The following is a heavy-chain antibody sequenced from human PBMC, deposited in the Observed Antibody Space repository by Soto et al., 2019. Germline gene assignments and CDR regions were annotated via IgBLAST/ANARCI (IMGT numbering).Heavy chain of an antibody. CDR2: ISSSDNTI. J-gene: IGHJ4*02. CDR3: ARSPFLECN. CDR1: GFTFSAYE. D-gene: IGHD3-3*02. Sequence: PGGSLRLSCAASGFTFSAYEMNWVRQAPGKGLEWVSYISSSDNTIYYADSVKGRFTISRDDAKNSLFLQMNSLRVEDTAFYYCARSPFLECNWAQGTLVTVSS. V-gene: IGHV3-48*03.